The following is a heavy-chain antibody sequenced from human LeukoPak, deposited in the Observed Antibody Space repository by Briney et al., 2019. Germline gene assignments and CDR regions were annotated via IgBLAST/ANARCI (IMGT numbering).Heavy chain of an antibody. D-gene: IGHD1-20*01. CDR2: IIPIFGTA. CDR1: GGTFSSYA. V-gene: IGHV1-69*05. Sequence: ASVKVSCKASGGTFSSYAISWVRQAPGQGLEWMGGIIPIFGTANYAQKFQGRVTITTDESTSTAYMELSSLRSEDTAVYYCASMYNWNYYYYMDVWGKGTTVTVSS. CDR3: ASMYNWNYYYYMDV. J-gene: IGHJ6*03.